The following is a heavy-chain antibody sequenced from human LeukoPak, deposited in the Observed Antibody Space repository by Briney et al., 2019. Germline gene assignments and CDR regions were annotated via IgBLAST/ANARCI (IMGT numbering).Heavy chain of an antibody. V-gene: IGHV1-2*02. CDR2: INPNSGGT. Sequence: ASVKVSCKASGYTFTGYYMHWVRQAPGQGLEWMGWINPNSGGTNYAQKFQGRVTMTRDTSISTAYMELSRLRSDDTAVYYCARVMGSGYDSFDYWGQGTLVTVSS. CDR3: ARVMGSGYDSFDY. D-gene: IGHD5-12*01. J-gene: IGHJ4*02. CDR1: GYTFTGYY.